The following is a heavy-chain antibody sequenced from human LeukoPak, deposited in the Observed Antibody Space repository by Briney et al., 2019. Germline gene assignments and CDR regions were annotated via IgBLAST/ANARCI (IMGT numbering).Heavy chain of an antibody. CDR2: INPNSGGT. D-gene: IGHD3-10*01. CDR1: GYTFTGYY. Sequence: ASVKVSCKASGYTFTGYYVHWVRQAPGQGLEWMGWINPNSGGTNYAQKFQGRVTMTRDTSIGTAYMELSRLRSDDTAVYYCATEARSMVRGVISLDFDYWGQGTLVTVSS. J-gene: IGHJ4*02. V-gene: IGHV1-2*02. CDR3: ATEARSMVRGVISLDFDY.